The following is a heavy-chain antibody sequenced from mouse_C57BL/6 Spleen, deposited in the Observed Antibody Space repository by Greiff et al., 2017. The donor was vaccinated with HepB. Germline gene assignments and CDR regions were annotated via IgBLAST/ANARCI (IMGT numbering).Heavy chain of an antibody. Sequence: VQLKQSGPELVKPGDSVKISCKASGYSFTGYFMNWVMQSHGKSLEWIGRINPYNGDTFYNQKFKGKATLTVDKSSSTAHMERRSLTSEDSAVYYCARSYGSSSWFAYWGQGTLVTVSA. D-gene: IGHD1-1*01. CDR2: INPYNGDT. J-gene: IGHJ3*01. CDR3: ARSYGSSSWFAY. CDR1: GYSFTGYF. V-gene: IGHV1-20*01.